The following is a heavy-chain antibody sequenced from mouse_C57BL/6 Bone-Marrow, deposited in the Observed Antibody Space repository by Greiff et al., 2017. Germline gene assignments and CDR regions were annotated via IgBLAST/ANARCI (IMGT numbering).Heavy chain of an antibody. D-gene: IGHD2-3*01. CDR3: TIWVYDDYCYFSV. CDR1: GYTFTCYW. V-gene: IGHV1-59*01. CDR2: IDPSDSYT. J-gene: IGHJ1*03. Sequence: QVQLQQPGAELVRPGTSVKLSCKASGYTFTCYWMHWVKQRPGQGLEWIGVIDPSDSYTNYTQNFKGKAKLTVNISSGTAYMQLCSLTSEDSAVYYCTIWVYDDYCYFSVWGTGTTVTVSS.